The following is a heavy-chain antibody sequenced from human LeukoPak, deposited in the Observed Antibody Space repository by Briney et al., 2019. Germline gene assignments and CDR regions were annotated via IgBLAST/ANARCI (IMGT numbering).Heavy chain of an antibody. V-gene: IGHV3-23*01. J-gene: IGHJ4*02. CDR2: ISGSGGST. D-gene: IGHD5-18*01. CDR1: GFTFSSYG. Sequence: GGSLRLSCAASGFTFSSYGMSWVRQAPGKGLEWVSAISGSGGSTYYADSVKGRFTISRDNSKNTLYLQMNSLRAEDTAVYYCTRVRGYSYGYGDYWGQGTLVTVSS. CDR3: TRVRGYSYGYGDY.